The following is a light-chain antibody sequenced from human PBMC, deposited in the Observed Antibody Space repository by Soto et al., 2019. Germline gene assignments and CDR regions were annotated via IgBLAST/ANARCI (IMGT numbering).Light chain of an antibody. CDR3: QQYNNWPPWT. V-gene: IGKV3-15*01. CDR2: DAS. J-gene: IGKJ1*01. Sequence: VLTQSPATLSLSPGERATLSCRASRSVSYYLAWYQQKPGQAPRLLIYDASSRATGIPARFSGSGSGTEFTLTISSLQSEDFAVYYCQQYNNWPPWTFGQGTKVDIK. CDR1: RSVSYY.